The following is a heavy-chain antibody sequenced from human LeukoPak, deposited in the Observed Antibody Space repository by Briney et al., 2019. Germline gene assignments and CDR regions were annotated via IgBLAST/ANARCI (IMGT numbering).Heavy chain of an antibody. CDR3: AELGITMIGGV. CDR2: ISSSSSYI. V-gene: IGHV3-21*01. D-gene: IGHD3-10*02. CDR1: GFTISNYS. J-gene: IGHJ6*04. Sequence: GGSLRLSCAASGFTISNYSMNWVRQAPGKGLEWVSSISSSSSYIYYTDPVKGRFTISRDNAKNSLYLQMNSLRAEDTAVYYCAELGITMIGGVWGKGTTVTISS.